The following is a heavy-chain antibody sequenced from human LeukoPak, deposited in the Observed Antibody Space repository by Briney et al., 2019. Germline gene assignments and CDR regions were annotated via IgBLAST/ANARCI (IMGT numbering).Heavy chain of an antibody. V-gene: IGHV3-21*01. Sequence: GGSLRLSCAASGFTFSSYSMNWVRQAPGKGLEWVSSISSSSSYIYYADSVKGRFTISRDNAKNSLYLQMNSLRAEDTAVYYCARDSASKGYYYDSSGREPRYGGQVTLVTVSS. CDR3: ARDSASKGYYYDSSGREPRY. J-gene: IGHJ4*02. CDR2: ISSSSSYI. D-gene: IGHD3-22*01. CDR1: GFTFSSYS.